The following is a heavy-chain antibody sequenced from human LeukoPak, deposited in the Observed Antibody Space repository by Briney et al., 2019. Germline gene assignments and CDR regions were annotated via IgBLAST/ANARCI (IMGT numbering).Heavy chain of an antibody. Sequence: GESLKTSCKGSGYSFTSYWIGWVRQMPGKGLEWMGIIYPGDSDTRYSPSFQGQVTISADKSISTAYLQWSSLKASDTAMYYCARPGYCSGGSCYSNFDYWGQGTLVTVSS. V-gene: IGHV5-51*01. CDR3: ARPGYCSGGSCYSNFDY. CDR2: IYPGDSDT. J-gene: IGHJ4*02. D-gene: IGHD2-15*01. CDR1: GYSFTSYW.